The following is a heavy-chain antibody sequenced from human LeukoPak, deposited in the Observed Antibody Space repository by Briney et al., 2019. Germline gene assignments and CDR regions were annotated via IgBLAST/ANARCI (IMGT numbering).Heavy chain of an antibody. J-gene: IGHJ4*02. CDR2: IYSGGST. Sequence: GGSLRLSCAASGFTVSSNYMSWVRQAPGKGLEWVSVIYSGGSTYYADSVKGRFTISRDNSKNTLYLQMNSLRAEDTAVYYCAKGPYYYDSSGPTTSFDYWGQGTLVTVSS. D-gene: IGHD3-22*01. V-gene: IGHV3-53*05. CDR3: AKGPYYYDSSGPTTSFDY. CDR1: GFTVSSNY.